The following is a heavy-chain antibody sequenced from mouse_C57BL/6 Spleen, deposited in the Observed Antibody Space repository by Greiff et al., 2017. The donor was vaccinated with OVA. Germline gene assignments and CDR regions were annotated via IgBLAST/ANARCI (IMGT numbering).Heavy chain of an antibody. CDR1: GYTFTSYW. Sequence: VQLQQPGAELVKPGASVKLSCKASGYTFTSYWMHWVKQRPGQGLEWIGMIHPNSGSTNYNEKFKSKATLTVDKSSSTAYMQLSSLTSEASAVYYCARSGIYCDYDGSWFAYWGQGTLVTVSA. J-gene: IGHJ3*01. CDR2: IHPNSGST. CDR3: ARSGIYCDYDGSWFAY. V-gene: IGHV1-64*01. D-gene: IGHD2-4*01.